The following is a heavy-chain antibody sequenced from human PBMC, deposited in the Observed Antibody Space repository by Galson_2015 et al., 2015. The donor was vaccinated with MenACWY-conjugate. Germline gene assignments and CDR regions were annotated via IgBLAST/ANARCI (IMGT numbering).Heavy chain of an antibody. Sequence: QSGAEVKKPGESLKISCKASGYNFITYWIGWVRQMPGKGLEWVGLISPIDSNTRYSPAFQGQVTISADRSISTAYLQWNTLQASDTAIYYCARHPPGGRGMDVWGQGTTVTVSS. CDR2: ISPIDSNT. CDR3: ARHPPGGRGMDV. V-gene: IGHV5-51*01. CDR1: GYNFITYW. D-gene: IGHD1-26*01. J-gene: IGHJ6*02.